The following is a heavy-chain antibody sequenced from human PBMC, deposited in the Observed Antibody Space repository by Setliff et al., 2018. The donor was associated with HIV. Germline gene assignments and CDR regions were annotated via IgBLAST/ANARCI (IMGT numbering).Heavy chain of an antibody. J-gene: IGHJ4*02. CDR3: ATRLLGYSGLNY. CDR2: VNPGDSST. V-gene: IGHV5-51*01. CDR1: GYSFATYH. D-gene: IGHD5-12*01. Sequence: GESLKISCRTSGYSFATYHINWVRLLPGKGLEWMGTVNPGDSSTRYNPSFQGQVIISADTSVSTTYLQWSTLKASDTAIYYCATRLLGYSGLNYWGPGTSVTVSS.